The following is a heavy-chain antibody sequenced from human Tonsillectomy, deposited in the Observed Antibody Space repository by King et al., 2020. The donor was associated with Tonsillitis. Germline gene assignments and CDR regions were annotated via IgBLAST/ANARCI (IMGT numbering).Heavy chain of an antibody. Sequence: DVQLVESGGGLVQPGGSLRLSCTGSTFLFSNYWMTWLRQAPGKGLEWVAAIRQDASQKFYMDSVKGRFTISRDNTNNSLYLQMDSLRVEDTAVYFCISGVNADYWGQGTLVTVSS. CDR2: IRQDASQK. V-gene: IGHV3-7*01. CDR3: ISGVNADY. D-gene: IGHD1-1*01. J-gene: IGHJ4*02. CDR1: TFLFSNYW.